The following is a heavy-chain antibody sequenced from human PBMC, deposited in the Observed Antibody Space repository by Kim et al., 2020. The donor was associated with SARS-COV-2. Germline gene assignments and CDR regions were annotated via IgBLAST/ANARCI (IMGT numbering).Heavy chain of an antibody. CDR3: ARVEGYDSSGYYFDY. J-gene: IGHJ4*02. V-gene: IGHV1-46*01. Sequence: ASVKVSCKASGYTFTSYYMHWVRQAPGQGLEWMGVINPSGGSTSYAQNLKGRVAMTRDTSTTTVYMELSSLRSEDTAVYYCARVEGYDSSGYYFDYWGQGTLVTVSS. CDR1: GYTFTSYY. D-gene: IGHD3-22*01. CDR2: INPSGGST.